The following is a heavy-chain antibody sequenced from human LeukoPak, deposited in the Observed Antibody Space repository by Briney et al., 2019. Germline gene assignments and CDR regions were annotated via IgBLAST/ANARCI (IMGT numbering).Heavy chain of an antibody. CDR2: ISGSGGST. J-gene: IGHJ4*02. CDR3: AKEYSYGSLFDY. Sequence: GGSLRLSSAASGFTFSSYAMSWVRQAPGEGLEWVSAISGSGGSTYYADSVKGRFTISRDNSKNTLYLQMNSLRAEDTAVYYCAKEYSYGSLFDYWGQGTLVTVSS. V-gene: IGHV3-23*01. CDR1: GFTFSSYA. D-gene: IGHD5-18*01.